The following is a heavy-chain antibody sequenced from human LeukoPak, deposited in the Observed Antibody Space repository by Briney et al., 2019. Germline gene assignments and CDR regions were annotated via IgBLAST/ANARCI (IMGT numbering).Heavy chain of an antibody. CDR2: FDPEDGET. J-gene: IGHJ4*02. D-gene: IGHD3-22*01. CDR3: ATDPRTSPDDSSGYYLGY. CDR1: GYTLTELS. V-gene: IGHV1-24*01. Sequence: GASVKVSCKVSGYTLTELSMHWVRQAPGKGLEWMGGFDPEDGETIYAQKFQGRVTMTEDTSTDTAYMGLSSLRSEDTAVYYCATDPRTSPDDSSGYYLGYWGQGTLVTVSS.